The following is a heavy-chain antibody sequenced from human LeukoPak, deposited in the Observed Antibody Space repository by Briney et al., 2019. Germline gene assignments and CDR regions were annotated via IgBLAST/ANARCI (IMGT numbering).Heavy chain of an antibody. J-gene: IGHJ6*02. Sequence: PSETLSLTCTVSGGSLSSGSYYWGWIRQPPGKGLEWIGYIYYSGSTNNNPSLKSRVTISVKTSKNQFSLKLSSVTAADTAVYYCARDKRYYCGGDCYYHYGMDVWGQGTTVTVSS. V-gene: IGHV4-61*01. CDR3: ARDKRYYCGGDCYYHYGMDV. D-gene: IGHD2-21*02. CDR1: GGSLSSGSYY. CDR2: IYYSGST.